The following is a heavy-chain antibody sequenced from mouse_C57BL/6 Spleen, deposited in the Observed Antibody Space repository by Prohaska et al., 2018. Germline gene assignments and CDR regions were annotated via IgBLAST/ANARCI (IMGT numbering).Heavy chain of an antibody. CDR2: INPNNGGT. CDR1: GYTFTDYY. V-gene: IGHV1-26*01. CDR3: ARSSYYGSSYDY. Sequence: EVQLQQSGPELVKPGASVKISCKASGYTFTDYYMNWVKQSHGKSLEWIGDINPNNGGTSYNQKFKGKATLTVDKSSSTAYMELRSLTSEDSAVYYCARSSYYGSSYDYWGQGTTLTVSS. J-gene: IGHJ2*01. D-gene: IGHD1-1*01.